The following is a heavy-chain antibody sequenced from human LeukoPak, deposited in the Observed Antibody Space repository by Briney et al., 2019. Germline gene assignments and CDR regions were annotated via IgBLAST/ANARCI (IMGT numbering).Heavy chain of an antibody. CDR2: IYYSGST. J-gene: IGHJ4*02. D-gene: IGHD5-24*01. V-gene: IGHV4-30-4*01. CDR1: GGSISSGDYY. Sequence: SETLSLTCTVSGGSISSGDYYWSWIRQPPGKGLEWIGYIYYSGSTYYNPSLKSRVTISVDTSKNQFSLKLSSVTAADTAVYYCARVMLVEMATIDYWGQGTLVTVSS. CDR3: ARVMLVEMATIDY.